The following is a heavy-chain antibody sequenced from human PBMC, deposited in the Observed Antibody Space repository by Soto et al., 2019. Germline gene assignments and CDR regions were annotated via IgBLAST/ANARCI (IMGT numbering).Heavy chain of an antibody. CDR3: AREGLHRFAGANYYYYGMDV. V-gene: IGHV1-18*01. J-gene: IGHJ6*02. D-gene: IGHD3-16*01. CDR1: GYTFTSYG. Sequence: VASVKVSCKXXGYTFTSYGISWVRQAPGQGLEWMGWISAYNGNTNYAQKLQGRVTMTTDTSTSTAYMELRSLRSDDTAVYYCAREGLHRFAGANYYYYGMDVWG. CDR2: ISAYNGNT.